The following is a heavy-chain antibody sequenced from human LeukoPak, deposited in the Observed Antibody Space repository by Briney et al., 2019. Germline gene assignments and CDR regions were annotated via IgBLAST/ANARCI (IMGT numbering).Heavy chain of an antibody. V-gene: IGHV3-11*04. Sequence: PGGSLRLSCAASGFTFSDYYMSWIRQAPGKGLEWVSYIRDSASTIYYAASVRGRFTISRDNAKNSLYLQMNSVRAEDTAVYYCARGGFSADYWGQGTLVTVSS. CDR3: ARGGFSADY. J-gene: IGHJ4*02. CDR2: IRDSASTI. CDR1: GFTFSDYY.